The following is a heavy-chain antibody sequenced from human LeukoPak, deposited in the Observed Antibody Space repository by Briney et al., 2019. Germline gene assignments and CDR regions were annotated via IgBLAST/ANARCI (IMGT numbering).Heavy chain of an antibody. CDR3: AREAGSKVVPALNWFDP. Sequence: PSETLSLTCTVSGGSISSGGYYSSWIRQHPGKGLEWIGYIYYSGSTYYNPSLKSRVTISVDTSKNQFSLKLSSVTAADTAVYYCAREAGSKVVPALNWFDPWGQGTLVTVSS. J-gene: IGHJ5*02. V-gene: IGHV4-31*03. D-gene: IGHD2-2*01. CDR2: IYYSGST. CDR1: GGSISSGGYY.